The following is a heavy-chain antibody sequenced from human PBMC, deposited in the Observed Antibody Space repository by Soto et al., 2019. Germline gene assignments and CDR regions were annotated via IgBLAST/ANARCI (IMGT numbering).Heavy chain of an antibody. CDR3: ARVHYDSSGYYFPWFDP. V-gene: IGHV4-31*03. CDR2: IYYSGST. CDR1: GGSISSGGYY. D-gene: IGHD3-22*01. Sequence: TLSLTCPVSGGSISSGGYYWSWIRQHPGKGLEWIGYIYYSGSTYYNPSLKSRVTISVDTSKNQFSLKLSSVTAADTAVYYCARVHYDSSGYYFPWFDPWGQGTLVNVSS. J-gene: IGHJ5*02.